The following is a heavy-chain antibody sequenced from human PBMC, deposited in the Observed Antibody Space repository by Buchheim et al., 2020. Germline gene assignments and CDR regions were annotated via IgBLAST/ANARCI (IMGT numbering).Heavy chain of an antibody. J-gene: IGHJ4*02. V-gene: IGHV3-48*03. D-gene: IGHD2-2*01. Sequence: EVQLVESGGDLVQPGGSLRLSCAASGFTFSSFEMNWVRQAPGKGLEWASYTDSSGSTIYYADSVQGRFTISRDNAKKSLYLQMNSLRAEDTAVYYCAGDQYGGDGFDYWGQGTL. CDR3: AGDQYGGDGFDY. CDR1: GFTFSSFE. CDR2: TDSSGSTI.